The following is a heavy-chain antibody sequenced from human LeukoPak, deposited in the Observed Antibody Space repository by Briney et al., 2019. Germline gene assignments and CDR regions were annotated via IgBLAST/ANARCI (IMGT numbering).Heavy chain of an antibody. CDR3: ARGHKIFYYGSGGFDY. V-gene: IGHV4-34*01. D-gene: IGHD3-10*01. J-gene: IGHJ4*02. CDR2: INHSGST. Sequence: PSETLSLTCTVSGGSISSYYWSWIRQPPGKGLEWIGEINHSGSTNYNPSLKSRVTISVDTSKNQFSLKLSSVTAADTAVYYCARGHKIFYYGSGGFDYWGQGTLVTVSS. CDR1: GGSISSYY.